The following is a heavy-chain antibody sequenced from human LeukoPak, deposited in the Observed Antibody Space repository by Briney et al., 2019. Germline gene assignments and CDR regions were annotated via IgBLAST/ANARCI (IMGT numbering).Heavy chain of an antibody. Sequence: GGSLRLSCAASGSSIRANYMTWVRQAPGKGLEWVSGISWNSGSIGYADSVKGRFTISRDNAKNSLYLQMNSLRAEDTALYYCAKDRKRFLEWLEGDAFDIWGQGTMVTVSS. D-gene: IGHD3-3*01. CDR2: ISWNSGSI. CDR3: AKDRKRFLEWLEGDAFDI. V-gene: IGHV3-9*01. J-gene: IGHJ3*02. CDR1: GSSIRANY.